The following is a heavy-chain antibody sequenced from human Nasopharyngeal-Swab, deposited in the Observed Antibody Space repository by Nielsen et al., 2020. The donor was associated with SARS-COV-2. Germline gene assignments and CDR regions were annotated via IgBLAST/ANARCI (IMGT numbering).Heavy chain of an antibody. CDR1: GFSLNRYA. CDR3: ARGCDTDCFRVDS. CDR2: ISASGRAT. V-gene: IGHV3-23*01. D-gene: IGHD2-21*02. J-gene: IGHJ4*02. Sequence: GWALRLSCVAFGFSLNRYAMIWVRQAPGKGLEWVSGISASGRATYYADSVEGRLTISRDNSRNTLSLQMNNLRAEDTATYYCARGCDTDCFRVDSWGQGTLVTVSS.